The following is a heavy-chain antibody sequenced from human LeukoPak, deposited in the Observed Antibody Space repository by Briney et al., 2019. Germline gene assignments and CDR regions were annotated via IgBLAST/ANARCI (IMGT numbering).Heavy chain of an antibody. J-gene: IGHJ4*02. CDR1: GFTFSSYW. CDR3: ARGFGDYYDSSGYYLFDY. D-gene: IGHD3-22*01. V-gene: IGHV3-74*01. CDR2: INTDGSST. Sequence: GGSLRLSCAASGFTFSSYWMHWVRQAPGKGLVWVSRINTDGSSTSYADSVKGRFTISRDNAKNTLYLQMNSLRAEGTAVYYCARGFGDYYDSSGYYLFDYWGQGTLVTVSS.